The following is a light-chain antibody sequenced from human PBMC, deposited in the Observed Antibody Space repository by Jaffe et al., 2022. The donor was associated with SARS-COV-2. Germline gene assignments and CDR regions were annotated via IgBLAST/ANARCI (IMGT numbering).Light chain of an antibody. J-gene: IGLJ2*01. CDR1: SGHSTNA. CDR2: LNSDGSH. Sequence: QLVLTQSPSASASLGASVKLTCTLSSGHSTNAITWHQQQPEKGPRYLMILNSDGSHSKGDGIPDRFSGSSSGAERYLTISSLQSEDEADYYCQTWGTAAVFGGGTKLTVL. V-gene: IGLV4-69*01. CDR3: QTWGTAAV.